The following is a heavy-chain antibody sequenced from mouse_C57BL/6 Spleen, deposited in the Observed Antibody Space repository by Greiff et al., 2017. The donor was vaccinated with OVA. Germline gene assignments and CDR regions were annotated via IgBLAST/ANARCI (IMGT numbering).Heavy chain of an antibody. V-gene: IGHV1-22*01. J-gene: IGHJ3*01. Sequence: VQLQQSGPELVKPGASVKMSCKASGYTFTDYNMHWVKQSHGKSLEWIGYINPNNGGTSYNQKFKGKATLTVNKSSSTAYMEIRSLTSEDSAVYYCARDYYGYDGFAYWGQGTLVTVSA. D-gene: IGHD2-2*01. CDR1: GYTFTDYN. CDR3: ARDYYGYDGFAY. CDR2: INPNNGGT.